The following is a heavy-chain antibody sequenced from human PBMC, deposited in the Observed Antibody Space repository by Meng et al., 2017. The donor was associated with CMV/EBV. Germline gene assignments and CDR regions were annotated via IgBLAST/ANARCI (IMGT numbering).Heavy chain of an antibody. D-gene: IGHD4-23*01. V-gene: IGHV1-46*01. Sequence: ASVKVSCKASGYTFTSYYMHWVRQAPGQGLEWMGIINPSGGSTSYAQKFQGRVTMTRDTSTNTVYMELSSLRSEDTAVYYCARTPDSAPRWVGSPSYYYGMDVWGQGTTVTVSS. J-gene: IGHJ6*02. CDR1: GYTFTSYY. CDR2: INPSGGST. CDR3: ARTPDSAPRWVGSPSYYYGMDV.